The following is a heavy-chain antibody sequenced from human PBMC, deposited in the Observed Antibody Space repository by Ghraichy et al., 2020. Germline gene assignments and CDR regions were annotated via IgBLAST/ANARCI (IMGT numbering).Heavy chain of an antibody. CDR2: LSHDGNAK. D-gene: IGHD6-13*01. Sequence: GGSLRLSCAASGFTFSTYSMHWVRQAPGKGPEWVAVLSHDGNAKYNGDSVKGRFAISRDNSKNTLYLQMSSLRAEDTAVYYCARDVKSSSWSYYYYAMDVWGQGTTVTVSS. J-gene: IGHJ6*02. CDR1: GFTFSTYS. CDR3: ARDVKSSSWSYYYYAMDV. V-gene: IGHV3-30*09.